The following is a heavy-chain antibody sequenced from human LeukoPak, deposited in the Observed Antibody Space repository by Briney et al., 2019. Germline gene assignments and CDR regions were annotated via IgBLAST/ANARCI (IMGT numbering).Heavy chain of an antibody. CDR2: ISWNSGSI. J-gene: IGHJ4*02. D-gene: IGHD6-19*01. V-gene: IGHV3-9*01. CDR1: GFTFDDYA. Sequence: GGSLRLSCAASGFTFDDYAMNWVRQAPGKGLEWVSGISWNSGSIGYSDSVKGRFTISRNNAKNSLYLQMNSLRAEDTALYYCAKGLKGLKFDYWGQGTLVTVSS. CDR3: AKGLKGLKFDY.